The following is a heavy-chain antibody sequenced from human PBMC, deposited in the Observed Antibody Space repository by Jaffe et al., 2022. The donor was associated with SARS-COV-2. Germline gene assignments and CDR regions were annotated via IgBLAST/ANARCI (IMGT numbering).Heavy chain of an antibody. J-gene: IGHJ4*02. D-gene: IGHD3-16*01. Sequence: EVQLVESGGGLVQPGGSLRLSCAASGLSVNNNYMSWVRQAPGKGLEWVSVLYSGATTYYADSVKGRFTISRDISKNTLDLHMNSLRAEDTAVYYCAILGRVGGYFDYWGQGTLVTVSS. CDR2: LYSGATT. CDR3: AILGRVGGYFDY. V-gene: IGHV3-53*01. CDR1: GLSVNNNY.